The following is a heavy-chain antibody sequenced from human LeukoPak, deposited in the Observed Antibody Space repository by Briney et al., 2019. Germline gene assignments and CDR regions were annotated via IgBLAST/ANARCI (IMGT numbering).Heavy chain of an antibody. D-gene: IGHD5-24*01. Sequence: SETLSLTCAVYGGSFSGYYWSWIRQPPGKGLEWIGEINHSGSTNYNPSLKSRVTISVDTSKNQFSLKLSSVTAADTAVYYCARSPRDGYHFDYWGQGTLVTVSS. CDR3: ARSPRDGYHFDY. CDR2: INHSGST. V-gene: IGHV4-34*01. CDR1: GGSFSGYY. J-gene: IGHJ4*02.